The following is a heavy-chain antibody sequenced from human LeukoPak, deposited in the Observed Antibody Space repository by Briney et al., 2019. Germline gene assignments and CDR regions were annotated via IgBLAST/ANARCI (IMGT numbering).Heavy chain of an antibody. D-gene: IGHD3-10*01. J-gene: IGHJ4*02. CDR3: ARSGGSGSQTPPFDY. V-gene: IGHV4-39*07. Sequence: SETLSLTCTVSGGSISSSSYYWGWIRQPPGKGLEWIGSIYYSGSTYYNPSLKSRVTISVDTSKNQFSLKLSSVTAADTAVYYCARSGGSGSQTPPFDYWGQGTLVTVSS. CDR1: GGSISSSSYY. CDR2: IYYSGST.